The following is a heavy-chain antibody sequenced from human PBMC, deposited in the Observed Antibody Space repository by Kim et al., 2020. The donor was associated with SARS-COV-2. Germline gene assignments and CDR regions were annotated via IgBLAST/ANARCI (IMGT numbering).Heavy chain of an antibody. D-gene: IGHD4-17*01. CDR1: GFTFSSYS. CDR3: ARDKGGLRQNDY. Sequence: GGSLRLSCAASGFTFSSYSMNWVRQAPGKGLEWVSSISSSSSYIYYADSVKGRFTISRDNAKNSLYLQMNSLRAEDTAVYYCARDKGGLRQNDYWGQGTLVTVSS. CDR2: ISSSSSYI. J-gene: IGHJ4*02. V-gene: IGHV3-21*01.